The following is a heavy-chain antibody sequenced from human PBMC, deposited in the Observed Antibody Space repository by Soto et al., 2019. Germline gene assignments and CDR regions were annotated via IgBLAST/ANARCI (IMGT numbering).Heavy chain of an antibody. CDR2: IYWDDDK. CDR3: ARSFDEVGATLGSYYFDY. D-gene: IGHD1-26*01. Sequence: SGPTLVNPTQTPTLACTFSGFSLSTSGVGVGWIRQPPGKALEWLALIYWDDDKRYSPSLKSRLTITKDTSKNQVVLTMTNMDPVDTATYYCARSFDEVGATLGSYYFDYWGQGTLVTVSS. J-gene: IGHJ4*02. CDR1: GFSLSTSGVG. V-gene: IGHV2-5*02.